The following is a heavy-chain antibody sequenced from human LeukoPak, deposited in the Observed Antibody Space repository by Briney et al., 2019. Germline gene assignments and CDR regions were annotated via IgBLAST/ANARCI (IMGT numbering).Heavy chain of an antibody. V-gene: IGHV3-74*01. D-gene: IGHD3-10*01. CDR2: INSDGSST. CDR3: ARDHRGSGSRYYYYYMDV. Sequence: GGSLRLSCAASGFTFSSYWMHWVRQAPGKGLVWVSRINSDGSSTSYADSVKGRFTISRDNAKNTLYLQMNSLRAEDTAVYYCARDHRGSGSRYYYYYMDVWGKGTAVTISS. J-gene: IGHJ6*03. CDR1: GFTFSSYW.